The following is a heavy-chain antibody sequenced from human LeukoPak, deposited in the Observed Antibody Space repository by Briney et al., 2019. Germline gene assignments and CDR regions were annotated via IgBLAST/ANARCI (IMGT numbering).Heavy chain of an antibody. V-gene: IGHV3-74*01. CDR2: INTDGSRT. J-gene: IGHJ4*02. CDR3: ARRMDNDY. Sequence: GGSLRLSCAASGFTFSNFWMHWVRQAPEMGLVWVSRINTDGSRTNSVKGRFTISRDNAKNTLYLQMNSLRAEDTAVYYCARRMDNDYWGQGTLVTVSS. CDR1: GFTFSNFW. D-gene: IGHD2-8*01.